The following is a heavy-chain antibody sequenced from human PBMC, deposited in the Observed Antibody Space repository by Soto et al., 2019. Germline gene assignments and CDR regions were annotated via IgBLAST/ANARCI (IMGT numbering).Heavy chain of an antibody. CDR1: GGSIGSGDYY. D-gene: IGHD3-10*01. Sequence: QVQLQESGPGLVKPSQTLSLTCTVSGGSIGSGDYYWSWIRQPPGKGLEWIGYIYYSGSTYYNPSLKSRVTISVDTSKNQCSLKLSPVTAADTAVYYCARVGGFGATTIDYWGQGTLVTVSS. CDR2: IYYSGST. CDR3: ARVGGFGATTIDY. V-gene: IGHV4-30-4*01. J-gene: IGHJ4*02.